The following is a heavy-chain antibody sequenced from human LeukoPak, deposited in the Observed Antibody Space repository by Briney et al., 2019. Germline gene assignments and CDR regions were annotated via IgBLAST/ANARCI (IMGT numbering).Heavy chain of an antibody. CDR2: INHSGST. CDR1: GGSFSGYY. D-gene: IGHD6-19*01. Sequence: SETLSLTCAVYGGSFSGYYWSWIRQPPGKGLEWIGEINHSGSTNYNPSLKSRVTISVDTSKNQFSLKLSSVTAADTAVYYCARFIAVAGTLYYFDYWGQGTLVTVSS. CDR3: ARFIAVAGTLYYFDY. V-gene: IGHV4-34*01. J-gene: IGHJ4*02.